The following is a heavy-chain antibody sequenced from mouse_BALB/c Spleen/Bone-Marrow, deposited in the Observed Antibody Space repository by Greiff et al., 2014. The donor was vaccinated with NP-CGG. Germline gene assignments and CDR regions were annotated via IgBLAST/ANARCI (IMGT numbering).Heavy chain of an antibody. CDR2: IDPSDSET. CDR3: ARGYYGRTYGWYFDV. CDR1: GYTFTNYW. V-gene: IGHV1-69*02. Sequence: VQLQQSGAEFVKPGAPVKLSCKASGYTFTNYWMNWVKQRPGRGLEWIGRIDPSDSETHYNQKFKDKATLTVDKSSSTAYIQPSSLTSEDSAVYYCARGYYGRTYGWYFDVWGAGTTVTVSS. D-gene: IGHD1-1*01. J-gene: IGHJ1*01.